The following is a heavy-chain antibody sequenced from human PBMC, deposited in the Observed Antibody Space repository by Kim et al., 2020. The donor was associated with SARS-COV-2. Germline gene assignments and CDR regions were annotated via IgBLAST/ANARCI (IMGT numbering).Heavy chain of an antibody. V-gene: IGHV3-7*03. Sequence: KTYVGSVQGRFTISRDNARNSVFLQMNGLRAEDTAVYYCTRDRGYSSFDYWGLGTLVTVSS. D-gene: IGHD5-18*01. J-gene: IGHJ4*02. CDR3: TRDRGYSSFDY. CDR2: K.